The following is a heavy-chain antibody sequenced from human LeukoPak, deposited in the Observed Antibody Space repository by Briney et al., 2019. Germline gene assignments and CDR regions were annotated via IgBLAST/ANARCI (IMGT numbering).Heavy chain of an antibody. Sequence: GGSLRRSCAASGFTFRSYWMAWVRQAPGKGLEWVANIKQDGSDKYYVDSVKGRFTISRDNAKNSLYLQMNSLRAEDTAVYYCATIADSPRFDSWGQGTLVTVSS. D-gene: IGHD2-21*01. CDR2: IKQDGSDK. V-gene: IGHV3-7*01. CDR3: ATIADSPRFDS. CDR1: GFTFRSYW. J-gene: IGHJ4*02.